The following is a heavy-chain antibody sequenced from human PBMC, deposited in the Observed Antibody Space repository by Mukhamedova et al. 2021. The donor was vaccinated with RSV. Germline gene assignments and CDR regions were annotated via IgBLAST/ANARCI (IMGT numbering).Heavy chain of an antibody. Sequence: GGTTDYAAPVKGRFTISRDDSKNTLYLQMNSLKTEDTAVHYCTTGGNYGDYWFDPWGQGTLVTVSS. CDR2: GGTT. CDR3: TTGGNYGDYWFDP. V-gene: IGHV3-15*01. J-gene: IGHJ5*02. D-gene: IGHD4-17*01.